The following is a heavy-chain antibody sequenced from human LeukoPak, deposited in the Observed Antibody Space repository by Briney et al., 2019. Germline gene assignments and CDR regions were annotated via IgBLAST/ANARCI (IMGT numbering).Heavy chain of an antibody. V-gene: IGHV3-30-3*01. J-gene: IGHJ6*02. CDR1: GFTFSSYW. Sequence: GGSLRLSCAASGFTFSSYWMSWVRQAPGKGLEWVAVISYDGSNKYYADSVKGRFTISRDNSKNTLYLQMNSLRAEDTAVYYCARDNTVTPGRYYGMDVWGQGTTVTVSS. D-gene: IGHD4-17*01. CDR2: ISYDGSNK. CDR3: ARDNTVTPGRYYGMDV.